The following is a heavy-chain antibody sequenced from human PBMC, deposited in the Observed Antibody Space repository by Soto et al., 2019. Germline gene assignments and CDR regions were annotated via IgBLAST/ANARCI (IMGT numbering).Heavy chain of an antibody. V-gene: IGHV3-74*01. J-gene: IGHJ4*02. CDR1: GFTFSSYW. CDR2: INYDGSTT. CDR3: ARVARGAWGVFDS. Sequence: EVQLVESGGGLVQPGESLRLSCAASGFTFSSYWMHWVRQAPGKGLVWVSRINYDGSTTGYADAVQGRFTISSDNAKDTVYLDMNSLTAEDTAVYYCARVARGAWGVFDSWGQGTLVTVSS. D-gene: IGHD3-16*01.